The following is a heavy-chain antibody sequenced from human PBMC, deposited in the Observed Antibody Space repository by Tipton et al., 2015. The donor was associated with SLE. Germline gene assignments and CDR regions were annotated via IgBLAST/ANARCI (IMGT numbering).Heavy chain of an antibody. V-gene: IGHV3-30*19. Sequence: SLRLSCAASGFTFSNYGMHWVRQAPGKGLEWVAVISYDESNKYYADSVKGRFTISRDNSKNTLYLQMNSLRGDDTAVYYCTSELLNWFDPWGQGTLVTVSS. CDR3: TSELLNWFDP. D-gene: IGHD2-21*02. J-gene: IGHJ5*02. CDR1: GFTFSNYG. CDR2: ISYDESNK.